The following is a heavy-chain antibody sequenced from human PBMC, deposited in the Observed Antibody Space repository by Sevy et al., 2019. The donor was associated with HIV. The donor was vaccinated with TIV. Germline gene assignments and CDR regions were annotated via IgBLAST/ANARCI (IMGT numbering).Heavy chain of an antibody. CDR2: INHSGST. J-gene: IGHJ6*02. V-gene: IGHV4-34*01. Sequence: GSLRLSCAASGFTFSDYYMSWIRQAPGKGLEWIGEINHSGSTNYNPSLKSRVTISVDTSKNQFSLKLSSVTAADTAVYYCARGLTVVPAAIAYYYYYGMDVWGQGTTVTVSS. CDR3: ARGLTVVPAAIAYYYYYGMDV. CDR1: GFTFSDYY. D-gene: IGHD2-2*02.